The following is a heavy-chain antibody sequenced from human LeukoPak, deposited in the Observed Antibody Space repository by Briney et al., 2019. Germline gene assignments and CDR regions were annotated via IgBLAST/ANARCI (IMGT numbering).Heavy chain of an antibody. CDR3: ARSLTSRITIFGGASGNWFDP. V-gene: IGHV4-59*01. J-gene: IGHJ5*02. CDR2: IYYSGST. Sequence: NPSETLSLTCTVSGGSISSYYWSWIRQPPGKGLEWIGYIYYSGSTNYNPSLKSRVTISVDTSKNQFSLKLSSVTAADTAVYYCARSLTSRITIFGGASGNWFDPWGQGTLVTVSS. CDR1: GGSISSYY. D-gene: IGHD3-3*01.